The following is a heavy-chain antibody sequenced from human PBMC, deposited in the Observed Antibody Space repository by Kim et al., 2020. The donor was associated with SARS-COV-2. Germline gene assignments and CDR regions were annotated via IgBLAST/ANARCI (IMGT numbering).Heavy chain of an antibody. V-gene: IGHV3-7*03. CDR2: T. J-gene: IGHJ6*02. D-gene: IGHD3-16*01. Sequence: TNYVHSVKGRFTISRHNAKTSLHLQMKSLRGEDTAIYYCARGGSYYGMDVWGQGTTVTVS. CDR3: ARGGSYYGMDV.